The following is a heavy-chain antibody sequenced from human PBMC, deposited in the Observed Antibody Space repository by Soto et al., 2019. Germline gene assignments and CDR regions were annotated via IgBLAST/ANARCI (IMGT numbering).Heavy chain of an antibody. J-gene: IGHJ4*02. CDR3: TTRITPQYSSGWPLDY. V-gene: IGHV3-73*01. D-gene: IGHD6-19*01. CDR2: IRSKANSYAT. Sequence: PGGSLRLSCAASGFTFSGSAMHWVRQASGKGLEWVGRIRSKANSYATAYAASVKGRFTISRDDSKNTAYLQMNSLKTEDTAVYYCTTRITPQYSSGWPLDYWGQGTLVTVSS. CDR1: GFTFSGSA.